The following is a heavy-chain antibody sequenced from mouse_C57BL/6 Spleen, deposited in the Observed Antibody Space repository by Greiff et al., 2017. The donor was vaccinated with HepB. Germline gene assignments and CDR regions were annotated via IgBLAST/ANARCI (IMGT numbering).Heavy chain of an antibody. CDR2: VYPYNGGT. D-gene: IGHD1-1*01. CDR1: GFTFTDYY. CDR3: ARRYYGSSNYAMDY. J-gene: IGHJ4*01. V-gene: IGHV1-36*01. Sequence: EVQLQQPGPELVKPGPSVKISCKASGFTFTDYYMHWVKQSHGKSLEWIGLVYPYNGGTSYNQKFKGKATLTVDTSSSTAYMELNSLTSEDSAVYYLARRYYGSSNYAMDYWGQGTSVTVSS.